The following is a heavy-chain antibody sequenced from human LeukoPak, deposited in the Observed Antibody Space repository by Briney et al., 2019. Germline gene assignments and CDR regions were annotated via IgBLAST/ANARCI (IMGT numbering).Heavy chain of an antibody. CDR3: ARVAVTATFDY. Sequence: PGGSLRLSCAASGFTFSSYEMNWVGQAPGKWLEWVSYISSSGSTIYYADSVKGRFTISRDNAKNSLYLQMNSLRAEDTAVYYCARVAVTATFDYWGQGTLVTVSS. V-gene: IGHV3-48*03. CDR2: ISSSGSTI. J-gene: IGHJ4*02. CDR1: GFTFSSYE. D-gene: IGHD2-21*02.